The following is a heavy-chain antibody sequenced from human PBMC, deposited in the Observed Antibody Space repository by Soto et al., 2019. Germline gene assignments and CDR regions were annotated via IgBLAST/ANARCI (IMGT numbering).Heavy chain of an antibody. Sequence: QVPLVQSGVEVKKPEASVKVSCKASGYNFINYGITWVRQAPGQGLEWMGWIRVHNGNTNYAQNLQGRVTMTTDTSTSTAYMELRSLRSDDTAVYYCVRDLDGSGSYYTGYWGPGTLVTVSS. D-gene: IGHD3-10*01. CDR1: GYNFINYG. CDR3: VRDLDGSGSYYTGY. V-gene: IGHV1-18*01. CDR2: IRVHNGNT. J-gene: IGHJ4*02.